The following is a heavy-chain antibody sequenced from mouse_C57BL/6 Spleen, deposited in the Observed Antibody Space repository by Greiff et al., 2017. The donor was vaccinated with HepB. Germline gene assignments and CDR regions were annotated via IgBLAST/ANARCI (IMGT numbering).Heavy chain of an antibody. CDR1: GYTFTSYW. Sequence: QVQLQQPGAELVKPGASVKLSCKASGYTFTSYWMHWVKQRPGQGLEWIGMIHPNSGSTNYNEKFKSKATLTVDKSSSTAYMRLSSLTSEDSAVYYCARWGYGSSYWYFDVWGTGTTVTVSS. V-gene: IGHV1-64*01. CDR3: ARWGYGSSYWYFDV. CDR2: IHPNSGST. D-gene: IGHD1-1*01. J-gene: IGHJ1*03.